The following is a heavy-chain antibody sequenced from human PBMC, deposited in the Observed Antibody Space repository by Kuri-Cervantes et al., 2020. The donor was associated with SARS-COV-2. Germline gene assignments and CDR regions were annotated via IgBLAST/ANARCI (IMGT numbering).Heavy chain of an antibody. CDR1: GYTFTGYY. V-gene: IGHV1-2*02. Sequence: ASVKVSCKASGYTFTGYYMHWVRQAPGQGLEWMGWINPNSGGTNYAQKFQGRVTMTRDTSISTAYMELSRLRSDDTAVYYCARESLVGGTNDYWGQGTLVTVSS. CDR2: INPNSGGT. J-gene: IGHJ4*02. CDR3: ARESLVGGTNDY. D-gene: IGHD1-26*01.